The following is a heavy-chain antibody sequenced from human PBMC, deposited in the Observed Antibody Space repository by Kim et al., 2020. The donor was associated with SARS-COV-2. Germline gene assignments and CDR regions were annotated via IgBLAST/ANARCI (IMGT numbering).Heavy chain of an antibody. Sequence: SETLSLTCTVSGGSISSYYWSWIRQPAGKGLEWIGRIYTSGSTNYNPSLKSRVTMSVDTYKNQFSLKLSSVTAADTAVYYCARDTHYYDSSGGFDIWGQGTMVTVSS. D-gene: IGHD3-22*01. J-gene: IGHJ3*02. CDR1: GGSISSYY. CDR2: IYTSGST. V-gene: IGHV4-4*07. CDR3: ARDTHYYDSSGGFDI.